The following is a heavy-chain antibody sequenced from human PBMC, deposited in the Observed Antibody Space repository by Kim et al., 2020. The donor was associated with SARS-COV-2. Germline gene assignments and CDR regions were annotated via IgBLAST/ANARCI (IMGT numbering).Heavy chain of an antibody. J-gene: IGHJ3*01. Sequence: SQTLSRTCAISGDSVSRNNAAWNWIRQSPSRGLEWLGRTYYTSNWYNDYAVFVKSRISINPDTSKNRCSLQLNSVTPEDTAVYYCAREVNNVFGVGGEGTIVTIAS. CDR2: TYYTSNWYN. CDR1: GDSVSRNNAA. V-gene: IGHV6-1*01. CDR3: AREVNNVFGV. D-gene: IGHD3-22*01.